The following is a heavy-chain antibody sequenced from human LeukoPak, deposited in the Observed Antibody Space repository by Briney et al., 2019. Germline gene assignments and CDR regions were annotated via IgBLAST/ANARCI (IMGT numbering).Heavy chain of an antibody. CDR2: IISSGSTI. V-gene: IGHV3-48*03. CDR3: ARASGVLPSFEWANWFDT. D-gene: IGHD3-9*01. CDR1: GFTFSSYE. Sequence: GGSLRLSCAAYGFTFSSYEMNWVRQAPGKGLEWVSYIISSGSTIYYADSVKGRFTISRDNAKNSLYLQMNSLRAEDTAVYYCARASGVLPSFEWANWFDTWGQGSLVTVSS. J-gene: IGHJ5*02.